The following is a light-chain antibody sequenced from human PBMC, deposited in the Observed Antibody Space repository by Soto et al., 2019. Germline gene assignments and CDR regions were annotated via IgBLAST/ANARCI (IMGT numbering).Light chain of an antibody. CDR1: QTTSTW. J-gene: IGKJ1*01. V-gene: IGKV1-5*03. CDR3: QQDNSYPWT. CDR2: KAS. Sequence: DIQMTQSPSTLSASVGDRVTITCRASQTTSTWLAWYQQKAGKAPKVLIYKASSLESVVPSSFSGRGSGTESTLTISTLQPDDVAPYYCQQDNSYPWTFGQGTRV.